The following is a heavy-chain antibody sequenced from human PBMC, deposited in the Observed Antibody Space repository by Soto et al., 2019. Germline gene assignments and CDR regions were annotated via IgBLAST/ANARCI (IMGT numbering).Heavy chain of an antibody. CDR1: GYTFTSYG. CDR2: ISAYNGNT. V-gene: IGHV1-18*01. J-gene: IGHJ4*02. Sequence: QVQLVQSGAEVKKPGASVKVSCKASGYTFTSYGISWVRQAPGQGLEWMGWISAYNGNTNYAQKLQGRVTMTTDTSTSTGYMELRRLRSDDTAVYYCARDWGKGYCTNGVCLPDYWGQGTLVTVSS. D-gene: IGHD2-8*01. CDR3: ARDWGKGYCTNGVCLPDY.